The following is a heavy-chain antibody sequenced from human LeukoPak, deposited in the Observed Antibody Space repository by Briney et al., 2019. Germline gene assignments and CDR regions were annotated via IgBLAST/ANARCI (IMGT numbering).Heavy chain of an antibody. J-gene: IGHJ6*02. Sequence: GGCLRLSCAASGFTVSSSYMSWVRQAPGKGLEWLSVIYSGGSTYYADSVKGRFTISRDNSKNTLYLQMNSLRAEDTAVYYCATDYSPKYYYGMDVWGQGTTVTVSS. V-gene: IGHV3-53*01. CDR1: GFTVSSSY. D-gene: IGHD4-11*01. CDR2: IYSGGST. CDR3: ATDYSPKYYYGMDV.